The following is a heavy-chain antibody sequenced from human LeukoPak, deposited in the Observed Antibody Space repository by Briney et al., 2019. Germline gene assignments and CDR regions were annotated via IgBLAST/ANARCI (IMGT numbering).Heavy chain of an antibody. CDR2: INPNSGGT. J-gene: IGHJ2*01. D-gene: IGHD3-9*01. Sequence: ASVTVSCKASGYTFTGYYMHWVRQAPGQGLEWMGWINPNSGGTNYAQKFQGRVTMTRDTSISTAYMELSRLGSDDTAVYYCARLHRGDFDWTDWYFDLWGRGTLVTVSS. CDR1: GYTFTGYY. CDR3: ARLHRGDFDWTDWYFDL. V-gene: IGHV1-2*02.